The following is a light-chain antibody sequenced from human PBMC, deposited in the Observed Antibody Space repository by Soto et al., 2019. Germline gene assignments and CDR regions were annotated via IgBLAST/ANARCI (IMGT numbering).Light chain of an antibody. V-gene: IGKV1-5*01. Sequence: DIQMTQSPSTLSASVGDRVTITCRASQIISTCLAWYQQKPGKAPNLLIYDASRLESGVPSRFSGSGSGTDFTLAISSLQPNDFAAYYCQQYERLATFGQGTKVEIK. CDR1: QIISTC. CDR2: DAS. CDR3: QQYERLAT. J-gene: IGKJ1*01.